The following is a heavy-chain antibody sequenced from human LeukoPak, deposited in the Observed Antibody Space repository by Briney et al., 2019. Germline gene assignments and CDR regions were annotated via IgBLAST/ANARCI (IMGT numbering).Heavy chain of an antibody. J-gene: IGHJ6*03. Sequence: PSQTLSLTCTVSGGSISSGYYYWSWIRQPAGKGLEWIGHIYSGGSTTYNPSLKSRVTISVDTSKNQFSLKLSSVTAADTAVYYCARDQYYYDSSGYRNYYYMDVWGKGTTVTVSS. D-gene: IGHD3-22*01. CDR2: IYSGGST. V-gene: IGHV4-61*09. CDR3: ARDQYYYDSSGYRNYYYMDV. CDR1: GGSISSGYYY.